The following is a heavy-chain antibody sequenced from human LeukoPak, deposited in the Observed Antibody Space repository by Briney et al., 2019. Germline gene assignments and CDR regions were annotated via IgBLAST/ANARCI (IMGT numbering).Heavy chain of an antibody. CDR2: INHSGST. D-gene: IGHD3-22*01. Sequence: SETLSLTCAVYGGSFSGYYWSWIRQPPGKGLEWIGEINHSGSTNYNPSLKSRVTISVDTSKNQFSLKLSSVTAADTAVYYCARARRYYDSSGYYYDYWGQGTLVTVSS. J-gene: IGHJ4*02. CDR1: GGSFSGYY. CDR3: ARARRYYDSSGYYYDY. V-gene: IGHV4-34*01.